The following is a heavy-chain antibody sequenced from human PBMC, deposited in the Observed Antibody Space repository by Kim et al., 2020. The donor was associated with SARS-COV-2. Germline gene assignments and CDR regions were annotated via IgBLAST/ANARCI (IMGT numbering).Heavy chain of an antibody. CDR1: GFTFSDYA. CDR3: AKDVGSGVGAIGY. Sequence: GGCLRLSCKTSGFTFSDYAMHWVRQRPEKGLEWVSRISGDSGHIEYADYVRGRFSISRDNAKNSLYLQMRSLRLEDTGLYYCAKDVGSGVGAIGYWCQG. J-gene: IGHJ4*02. CDR2: ISGDSGHI. D-gene: IGHD1-26*01. V-gene: IGHV3-9*01.